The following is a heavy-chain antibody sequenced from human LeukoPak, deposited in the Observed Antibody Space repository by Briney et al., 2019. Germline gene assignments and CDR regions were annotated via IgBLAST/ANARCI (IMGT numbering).Heavy chain of an antibody. D-gene: IGHD3-16*02. Sequence: SETLSLTCTVSGGSISSYYWSWIRQPPGKGLEWIGYIYYSGSTNYNPSLKSRVTISVYTSKNQFSLKLMSVTAADTAVYYCARLIRPTYGMDVWGQGTTVTVAS. CDR2: IYYSGST. CDR1: GGSISSYY. V-gene: IGHV4-59*08. J-gene: IGHJ6*02. CDR3: ARLIRPTYGMDV.